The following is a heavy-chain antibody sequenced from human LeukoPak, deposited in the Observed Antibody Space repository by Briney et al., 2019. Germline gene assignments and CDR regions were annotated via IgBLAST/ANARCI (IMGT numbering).Heavy chain of an antibody. CDR3: AKDFSLYFDFWSGYPH. D-gene: IGHD3-3*01. CDR1: GLTFSNYA. V-gene: IGHV3-23*01. J-gene: IGHJ4*02. Sequence: GGSLRLSCTASGLTFSNYAMSWVRQAPGKGLEWVSGISYSGGSTNHADSVKGRFTISRDNSKNTLYLQMSSLRAEDTAVYYCAKDFSLYFDFWSGYPHWGQGILVTVSS. CDR2: ISYSGGST.